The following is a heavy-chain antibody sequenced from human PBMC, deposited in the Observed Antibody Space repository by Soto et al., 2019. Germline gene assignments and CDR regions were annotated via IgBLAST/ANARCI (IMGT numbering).Heavy chain of an antibody. CDR3: ARAPKVSGSAQTRPDF. Sequence: LSLTCSLYSGSLSGYYWSWIRQPPGKGLEWIGEISPSGTTNYSPSLKSRVSISVDTSKNQFSLNLTSLTAADTAVYYCARAPKVSGSAQTRPDFWGQGXLVTVYS. J-gene: IGHJ4*02. V-gene: IGHV4-34*01. CDR1: SGSLSGYY. D-gene: IGHD3-10*01. CDR2: ISPSGTT.